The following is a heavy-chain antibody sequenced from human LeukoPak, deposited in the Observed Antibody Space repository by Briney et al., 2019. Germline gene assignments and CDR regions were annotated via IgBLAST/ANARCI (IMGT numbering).Heavy chain of an antibody. D-gene: IGHD3-9*01. J-gene: IGHJ4*02. CDR2: IYHSGST. CDR1: GYSISSGYY. CDR3: ARDHGRTILEY. V-gene: IGHV4-38-2*02. Sequence: SETLSLTCTVSGYSISSGYYWGWIRQPPGKGLEWIGSIYHSGSTYYNPSLKSRVTISVDTSKNQFSLKLSSATAADTAVYYCARDHGRTILEYWGQGTLVTVSS.